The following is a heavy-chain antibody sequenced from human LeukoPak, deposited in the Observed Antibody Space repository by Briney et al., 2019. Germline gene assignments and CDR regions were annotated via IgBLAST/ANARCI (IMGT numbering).Heavy chain of an antibody. CDR3: ASTQLGAFDI. CDR2: ISYDGNNK. V-gene: IGHV3-30*14. Sequence: GGSLRLSCAASGFTFSSYAMHWVRQAPGKGLEWVAVISYDGNNKYYSDSVKGRFTISRDNSKNTLYLQMNSLRAEDTAVYYCASTQLGAFDIWGQGTMVTVSS. D-gene: IGHD3-16*01. CDR1: GFTFSSYA. J-gene: IGHJ3*02.